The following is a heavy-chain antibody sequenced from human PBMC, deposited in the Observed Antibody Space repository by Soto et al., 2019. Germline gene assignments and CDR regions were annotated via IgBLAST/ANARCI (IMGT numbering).Heavy chain of an antibody. D-gene: IGHD1-20*01. J-gene: IGHJ4*02. V-gene: IGHV4-59*01. CDR2: VYHTGNT. CDR1: GVSITPYY. CDR3: AREQYNWKL. Sequence: QVQLQESGPGLVKPSETLSLTCTVSGVSITPYYWTWIRHPPGKGLEWFGYVYHTGNTYYNPSLKSRVTISLDTSKNQVSLRLKSVTAADTAVYYCAREQYNWKLWGQGTLVTVSS.